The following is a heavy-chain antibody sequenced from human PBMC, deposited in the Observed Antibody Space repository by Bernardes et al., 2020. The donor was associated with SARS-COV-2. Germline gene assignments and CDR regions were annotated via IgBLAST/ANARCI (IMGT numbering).Heavy chain of an antibody. Sequence: SLSLSCSASGFTFSAYAMNWVRQAPGKGLESVSRISEDGSERYYVDSVKGRFTISRDNFKKTLYLQMNSLRPEDTAVYYCVKDRKAVHYFDVWGRGTLVTVAS. CDR3: VKDRKAVHYFDV. CDR1: GFTFSAYA. CDR2: ISEDGSER. V-gene: IGHV3-64D*06. D-gene: IGHD6-19*01. J-gene: IGHJ2*01.